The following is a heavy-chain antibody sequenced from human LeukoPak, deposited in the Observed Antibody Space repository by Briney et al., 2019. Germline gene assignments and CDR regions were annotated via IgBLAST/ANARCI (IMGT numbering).Heavy chain of an antibody. CDR1: GFTFSSYE. V-gene: IGHV3-48*03. J-gene: IGHJ4*02. Sequence: GGSLRLSCAASGFTFSSYEMNWVRQAPGKGLEWVSYISSGGSTIYYADSVKGRFTISRDNAKNSLYLQMNSLRAEDTAVYYCAREGQQLVPYDYWGQGTLVTVSS. D-gene: IGHD6-13*01. CDR3: AREGQQLVPYDY. CDR2: ISSGGSTI.